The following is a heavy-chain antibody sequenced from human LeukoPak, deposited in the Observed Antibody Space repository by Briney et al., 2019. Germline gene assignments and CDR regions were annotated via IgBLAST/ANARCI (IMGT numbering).Heavy chain of an antibody. D-gene: IGHD4-11*01. Sequence: ASVKVSCKASGYTFTSYYMHWVRQAPGQGLEWMGIINPSGGSTSYAQKFQGRVTMTRDTSTSTVYMELSSLRSEDTAVYYCAKNTVSGGHYQYYMDVWGKGTTVTVSS. V-gene: IGHV1-46*01. CDR1: GYTFTSYY. CDR2: INPSGGST. J-gene: IGHJ6*03. CDR3: AKNTVSGGHYQYYMDV.